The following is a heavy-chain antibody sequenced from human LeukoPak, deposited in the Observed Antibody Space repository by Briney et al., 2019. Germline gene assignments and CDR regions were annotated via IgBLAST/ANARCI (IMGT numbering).Heavy chain of an antibody. Sequence: PGGSLRLSCAASGFTFSTYAVNWVRQAPGKGLEWVSSISSSSSYIYYADSVRGRFTISRDNAKNSLYLQINSLRAEDTAVYFCARDVGVGLDYWGQGTLVTVSS. J-gene: IGHJ4*02. CDR2: ISSSSSYI. CDR1: GFTFSTYA. D-gene: IGHD3-10*01. CDR3: ARDVGVGLDY. V-gene: IGHV3-21*01.